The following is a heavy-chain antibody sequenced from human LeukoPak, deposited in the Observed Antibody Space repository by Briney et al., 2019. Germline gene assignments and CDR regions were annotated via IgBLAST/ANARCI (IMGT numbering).Heavy chain of an antibody. V-gene: IGHV2-70*11. J-gene: IGHJ4*02. CDR1: GFSLSPRGMC. D-gene: IGHD6-13*01. Sequence: SGPALVKPTQTLTLTCSCSGFSLSPRGMCVTWIRQPPVKALEWLARIDWDDDKYYNTSLKTRLTISRDTSKNQVVLTMTNMDPVDTATYYCARMVSSSWYVDYWGQGTLVTVSS. CDR2: IDWDDDK. CDR3: ARMVSSSWYVDY.